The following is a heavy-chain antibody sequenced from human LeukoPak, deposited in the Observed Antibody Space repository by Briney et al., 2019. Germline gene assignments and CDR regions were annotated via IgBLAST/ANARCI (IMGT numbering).Heavy chain of an antibody. J-gene: IGHJ4*02. CDR3: ARDRGHCSGATCYSVLDS. V-gene: IGHV3-23*01. CDR1: GFTFSSYA. Sequence: PGGSLRLSCAVSGFTFSSYAMSWVRQPPGKGLEWVSSIIGSGGSTYYADSVKGRFTISRDNSKNTLYLQMNSLRAEDTAMYYCARDRGHCSGATCYSVLDSWGQGLLVTVSS. CDR2: IIGSGGST. D-gene: IGHD2-15*01.